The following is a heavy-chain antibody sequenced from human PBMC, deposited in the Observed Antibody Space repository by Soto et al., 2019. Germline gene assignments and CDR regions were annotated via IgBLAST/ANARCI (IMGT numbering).Heavy chain of an antibody. CDR1: GFSVSTKVG. CDR3: AHICVYDPYFDY. CDR2: IYRDDDK. Sequence: QITLKESGPTLVKPTQTLTLTCTFSGFSVSTKVGVGWIRQPPGKALEWLAVIYRDDDKRYSPSLNTRLTITKDTSKNQVVLTLTNMDPVDTATYYCAHICVYDPYFDYWGQGTLVTVSS. D-gene: IGHD5-12*01. J-gene: IGHJ4*02. V-gene: IGHV2-5*02.